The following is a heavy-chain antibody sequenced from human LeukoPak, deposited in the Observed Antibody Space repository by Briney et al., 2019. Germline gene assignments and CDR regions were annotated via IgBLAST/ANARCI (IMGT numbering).Heavy chain of an antibody. D-gene: IGHD4-23*01. Sequence: GGSLRLSCTASRFTFGDYAMSWVRQAPGKGLEWVGFIRSKAYGGTTEYAASVKGRFTISRDDSKSIAYLQMNSLKTEDTAVYYCTSTVDHSYYFDYWGQGTLVTVSS. CDR1: RFTFGDYA. J-gene: IGHJ4*02. CDR2: IRSKAYGGTT. CDR3: TSTVDHSYYFDY. V-gene: IGHV3-49*04.